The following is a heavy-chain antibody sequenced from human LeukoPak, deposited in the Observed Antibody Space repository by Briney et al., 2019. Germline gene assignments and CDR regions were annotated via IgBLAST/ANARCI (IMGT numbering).Heavy chain of an antibody. V-gene: IGHV3-23*01. D-gene: IGHD3-3*01. CDR2: ITSGFTP. J-gene: IGHJ4*02. Sequence: GGSLSLSCAASGLIFSDYAMTWFRQAPGKGLEWVSTITSGFTPHYADSVKGRFTISRDNSKNMFHLQLNSLRAEDTAVYYCAKDDSDSRVADVFFEYWGQGTPVTVSS. CDR1: GLIFSDYA. CDR3: AKDDSDSRVADVFFEY.